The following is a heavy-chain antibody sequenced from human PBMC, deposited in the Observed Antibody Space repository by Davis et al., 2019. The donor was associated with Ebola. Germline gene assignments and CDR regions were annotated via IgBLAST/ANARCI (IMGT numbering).Heavy chain of an antibody. D-gene: IGHD6-19*01. J-gene: IGHJ4*02. V-gene: IGHV3-23*01. CDR2: ISGSGGST. CDR1: GFTFSSYA. CDR3: ARDSLPLIAVAGPFDY. Sequence: GESLKISCAASGFTFSSYAMSWVRQAPGKGLEWVPAISGSGGSTYYADSVKGRFTISRDNSKNTLYLQMNSLRAEDTAVYYCARDSLPLIAVAGPFDYWGQGTLVTVSS.